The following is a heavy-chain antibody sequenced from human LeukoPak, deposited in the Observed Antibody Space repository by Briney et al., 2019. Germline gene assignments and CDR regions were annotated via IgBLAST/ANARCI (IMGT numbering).Heavy chain of an antibody. Sequence: PGGSLSLSCAASGFTFSSYAMSWVRQAPGKGLEWVSGISGSGGSTNYADSVKGRFTISRDNSKNTLYLQMNSLRAEDTAIYYCGGSPYYYYGMDDWGQGTTVTVSS. CDR2: ISGSGGST. CDR1: GFTFSSYA. V-gene: IGHV3-23*01. J-gene: IGHJ6*02. CDR3: GGSPYYYYGMDD.